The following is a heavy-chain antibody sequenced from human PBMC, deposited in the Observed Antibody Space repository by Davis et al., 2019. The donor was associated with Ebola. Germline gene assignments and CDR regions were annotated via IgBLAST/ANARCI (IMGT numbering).Heavy chain of an antibody. CDR1: GFTFSSYA. J-gene: IGHJ6*04. D-gene: IGHD2-15*01. CDR2: ISYDGSNK. CDR3: ARGVGYCSGGSCPPNYYYGMDV. V-gene: IGHV3-30-3*01. Sequence: GGSLRLSCAASGFTFSSYAMHWVRQAPGKGLEWVAVISYDGSNKYYADSVKGRFTISRDNSKNTLYLQMNSLRAEDTAVYYCARGVGYCSGGSCPPNYYYGMDVWGKGTTVTVSS.